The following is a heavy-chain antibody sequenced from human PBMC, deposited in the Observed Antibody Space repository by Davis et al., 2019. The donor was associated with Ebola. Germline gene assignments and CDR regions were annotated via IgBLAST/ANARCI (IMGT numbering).Heavy chain of an antibody. Sequence: GESLKISCAASGFRFSDYNMSWIRQAPGKGLEWLSCIIGSGYRYYADSVKGRFTISRDNAKNTLYLQMNSLRAEDTAVYFCTSRDYFDFWGQGTLVTVSS. CDR1: GFRFSDYN. CDR2: IIGSGYR. V-gene: IGHV3-69-1*01. J-gene: IGHJ4*02. CDR3: TSRDYFDF.